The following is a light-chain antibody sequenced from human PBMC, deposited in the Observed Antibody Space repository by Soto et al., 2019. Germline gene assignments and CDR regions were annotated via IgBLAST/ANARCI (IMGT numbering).Light chain of an antibody. CDR2: GAF. V-gene: IGKV3-20*01. CDR3: HQYGSSPA. Sequence: EIVLTQSPGTLSLSPGERATLSCRASQSLSSSYLAWYQQKPGQAPRLLIYGAFSRAAGIPDRFSGSGSGTDFTLTISRLEPEDFAVYYCHQYGSSPAFGPGTKVDMK. CDR1: QSLSSSY. J-gene: IGKJ3*01.